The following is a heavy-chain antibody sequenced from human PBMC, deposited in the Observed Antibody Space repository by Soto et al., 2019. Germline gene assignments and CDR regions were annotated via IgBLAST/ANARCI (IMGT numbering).Heavy chain of an antibody. CDR2: IKQDGSEK. CDR1: GFTFSSSW. V-gene: IGHV3-7*01. J-gene: IGHJ4*02. Sequence: GGSLRLSCAASGFTFSSSWMSWVRQAPGKWLEWVANIKQDGSEKYYVDSVKGRFTISRDNAKNSLYLQMNSLRAEDTAVFFQAEDGIRYFDWLLFDYFDYWGQGTLVTVSS. CDR3: AEDGIRYFDWLLFDYFDY. D-gene: IGHD3-9*01.